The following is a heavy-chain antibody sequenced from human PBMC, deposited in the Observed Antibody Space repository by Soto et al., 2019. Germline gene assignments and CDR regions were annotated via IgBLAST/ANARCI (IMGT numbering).Heavy chain of an antibody. CDR1: GFSFSDHY. CDR2: IRNKANSYTT. D-gene: IGHD1-26*01. Sequence: EVQLVESGGGLVQPGGSLRLSCAASGFSFSDHYMEWVRQAAGKGLEWVGRIRNKANSYTTQYAAAVRGRFTLSRDDSKNSLFLQMNSLKTEDTAIYYCARTIMYSAPHYFDYSGQGTLVTVSS. V-gene: IGHV3-72*01. J-gene: IGHJ4*02. CDR3: ARTIMYSAPHYFDY.